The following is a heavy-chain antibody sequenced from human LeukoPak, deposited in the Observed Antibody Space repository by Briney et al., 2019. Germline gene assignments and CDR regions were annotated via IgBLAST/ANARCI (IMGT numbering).Heavy chain of an antibody. CDR1: GFTFSSFE. Sequence: RPGGSLRLSCTTSGFTFSSFEMNWVRQAPGKGLDWVSYISASGSTKYYADSVKGRFTISRDNTKNSLYLQMNSLRAEDTAVYYCARGMRMVRGVTFDYWGQGTLVTVSS. V-gene: IGHV3-48*03. D-gene: IGHD3-10*01. CDR2: ISASGSTK. CDR3: ARGMRMVRGVTFDY. J-gene: IGHJ4*02.